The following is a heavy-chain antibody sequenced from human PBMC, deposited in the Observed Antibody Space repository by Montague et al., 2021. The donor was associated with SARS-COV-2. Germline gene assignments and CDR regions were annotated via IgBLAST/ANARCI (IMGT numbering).Heavy chain of an antibody. Sequence: SETLSLTCTVSGSSISSETHYWGWIRQPPGKGLEWIGSIFYSGSTYYNSSLKSRVSISADTSKNQFSLRLRSVTAADTAVYYCASQPIPVTGSGEFDYWGPGTLVTVSS. D-gene: IGHD6-19*01. CDR2: IFYSGST. J-gene: IGHJ4*02. CDR1: GSSISSETHY. CDR3: ASQPIPVTGSGEFDY. V-gene: IGHV4-39*01.